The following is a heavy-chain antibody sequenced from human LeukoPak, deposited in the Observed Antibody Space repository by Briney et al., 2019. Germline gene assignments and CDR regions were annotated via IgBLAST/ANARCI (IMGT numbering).Heavy chain of an antibody. J-gene: IGHJ4*02. V-gene: IGHV1-8*01. CDR1: GYTFTSYD. CDR3: ARGGYYYDSSSYYLDY. Sequence: ASVKVSCKASGYTFTSYDINWVRQATGQGLEWMGWMNPNSGNTGCAQRFQGRVTMTRDTSISTAYMELSSLRSEDTAVYYCARGGYYYDSSSYYLDYWGQGTLVTVSS. D-gene: IGHD3-22*01. CDR2: MNPNSGNT.